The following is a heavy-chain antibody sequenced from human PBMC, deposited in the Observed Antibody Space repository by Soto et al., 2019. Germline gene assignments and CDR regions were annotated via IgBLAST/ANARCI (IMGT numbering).Heavy chain of an antibody. CDR3: ERQCRDFYY. Sequence: AEALRLSTAASGFTFSSYAMHWVLQAPGKGLEYVSAISSNGGSTYYANSVKGRFTISRDNSKNTLYLQMGSLRAEDMAASYCERQCRDFYY. CDR2: ISSNGGST. V-gene: IGHV3-64*01. D-gene: IGHD6-19*01. CDR1: GFTFSSYA. J-gene: IGHJ6*01.